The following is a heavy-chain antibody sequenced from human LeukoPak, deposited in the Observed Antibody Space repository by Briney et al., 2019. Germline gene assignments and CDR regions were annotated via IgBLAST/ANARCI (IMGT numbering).Heavy chain of an antibody. Sequence: PGGSLRLSCAASGFTFSSYAMSWVRQAPGKGLEWVSLVSDTSAIIHQADSVRGRFTISRDNAKYTIYLQMNSLRVEDTAIYYCVKDLAWKLGAMDVWGQGTTVTVSS. CDR2: VSDTSAII. J-gene: IGHJ6*02. V-gene: IGHV3-23*01. D-gene: IGHD1-1*01. CDR1: GFTFSSYA. CDR3: VKDLAWKLGAMDV.